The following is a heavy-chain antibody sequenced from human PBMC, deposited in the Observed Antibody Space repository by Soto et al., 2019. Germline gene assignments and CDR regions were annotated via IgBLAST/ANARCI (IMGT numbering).Heavy chain of an antibody. Sequence: SLKVSCEASGGTFDIFSISWVRQAPGQGLEWMGGIIPIFGGAEYSQKFQGRVTITADESTSTAYMELSSLRSDDTAVYYCAKENRDDDSGWYSSTDWFDPWGQGTLVTVSS. D-gene: IGHD6-19*01. J-gene: IGHJ5*02. CDR3: AKENRDDDSGWYSSTDWFDP. V-gene: IGHV1-69*13. CDR1: GGTFDIFS. CDR2: IIPIFGGA.